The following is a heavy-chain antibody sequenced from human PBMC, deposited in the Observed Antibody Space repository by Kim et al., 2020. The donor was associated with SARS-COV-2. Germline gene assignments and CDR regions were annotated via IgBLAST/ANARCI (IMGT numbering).Heavy chain of an antibody. D-gene: IGHD1-1*01. V-gene: IGHV1-3*01. CDR3: ARGTTAGWFDL. J-gene: IGHJ5*02. Sequence: NTKYSQKFQGRVTLTRHTSASTSYMELSSLRSEDTAVFYCARGTTAGWFDLWGQGTLVTVSS. CDR2: NT.